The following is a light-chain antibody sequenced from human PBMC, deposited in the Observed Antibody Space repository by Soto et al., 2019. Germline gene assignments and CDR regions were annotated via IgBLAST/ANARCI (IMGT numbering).Light chain of an antibody. V-gene: IGKV3-20*01. Sequence: EIVLTQSPGTLSLSPGERGTLSYRASQSVSSSYLAWYQRKPGQAPRLLIYGASSRATGIPDRFSGSGSGTDFTLPISRLEPEDFAVYYCQKYGSSPLFTFGQGTKLEIK. J-gene: IGKJ2*01. CDR2: GAS. CDR1: QSVSSSY. CDR3: QKYGSSPLFT.